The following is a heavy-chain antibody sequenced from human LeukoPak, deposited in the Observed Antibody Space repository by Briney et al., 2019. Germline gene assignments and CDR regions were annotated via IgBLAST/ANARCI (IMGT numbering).Heavy chain of an antibody. CDR2: ISAYNGNT. J-gene: IGHJ4*02. CDR1: GYTFTSYA. V-gene: IGHV1-18*01. Sequence: ASVKVSCKASGYTFTSYAMNWVRQAPGQGLEWMGWISAYNGNTNYAQKLQGRVTMTTDTSTSTAYMELRSLRSDDTAVYYCARRSVADTEDYWGQGTLVTVSS. CDR3: ARRSVADTEDY. D-gene: IGHD6-19*01.